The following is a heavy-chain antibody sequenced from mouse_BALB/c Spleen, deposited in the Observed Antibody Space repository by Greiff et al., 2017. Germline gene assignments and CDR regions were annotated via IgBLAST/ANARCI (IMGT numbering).Heavy chain of an antibody. V-gene: IGHV2-2*02. CDR3: ARKGGPHYAMDY. D-gene: IGHD1-1*02. J-gene: IGHJ4*01. CDR2: IWSGGST. Sequence: VQVVESGPGLVQPSQSLSITCTVSGFSLTSYGVHWVRQSPGKGLEWLGVIWSGGSTDYNAAFISRLSISKDNSKSQVFFKMNSLQANDTAIYYCARKGGPHYAMDYWGQGTSVTVSS. CDR1: GFSLTSYG.